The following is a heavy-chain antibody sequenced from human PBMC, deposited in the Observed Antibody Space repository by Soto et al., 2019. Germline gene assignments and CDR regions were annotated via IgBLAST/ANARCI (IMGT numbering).Heavy chain of an antibody. D-gene: IGHD6-6*01. CDR3: ARDPISARPFFDY. CDR1: GGSITSYY. Sequence: SETLSLTCTVSGGSITSYYWSWIRQPPGKGLEWIGDIHYSGSTNYNPSIKSRVTISTDTSKNQFSLNLSSVTAADTAVYYCARDPISARPFFDYWGQGTLVTVSS. J-gene: IGHJ4*02. V-gene: IGHV4-59*01. CDR2: IHYSGST.